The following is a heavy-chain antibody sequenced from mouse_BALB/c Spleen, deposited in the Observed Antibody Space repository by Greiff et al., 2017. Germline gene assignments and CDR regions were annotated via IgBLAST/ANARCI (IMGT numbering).Heavy chain of an antibody. CDR2: ISTYNGNT. V-gene: IGHV1-67*01. Sequence: LVESGPEVVRPGVSVKISCKGSGYTFTGYAMHWVKQSHAKSLEWIGDISTYNGNTNYNQNVKGKATMTVDKSSSTAYMELARLTSEKTAIYSDARRRYCNNYAMDYWGQGTSVTVSS. D-gene: IGHD2-10*02. CDR3: ARRRYCNNYAMDY. CDR1: GYTFTGYA. J-gene: IGHJ4*01.